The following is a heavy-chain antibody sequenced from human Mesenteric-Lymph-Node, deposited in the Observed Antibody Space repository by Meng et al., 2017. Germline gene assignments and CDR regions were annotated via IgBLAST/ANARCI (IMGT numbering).Heavy chain of an antibody. CDR3: ARVRWRGPFDY. Sequence: SETLSLTCTVSGGSISSYYWSWIRQPPGKGLEWIGYIYYSESTNYNPSLKSRVTISVDTSKNQFSLKLSSVTAADTAVYYCARVRWRGPFDYWGQGTLVTVSS. D-gene: IGHD4-23*01. J-gene: IGHJ4*02. CDR1: GGSISSYY. V-gene: IGHV4-59*01. CDR2: IYYSEST.